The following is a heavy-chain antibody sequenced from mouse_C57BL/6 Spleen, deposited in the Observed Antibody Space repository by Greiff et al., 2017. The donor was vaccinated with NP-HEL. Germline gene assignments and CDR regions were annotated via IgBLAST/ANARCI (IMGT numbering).Heavy chain of an antibody. CDR2: ISYDGSN. D-gene: IGHD1-1*01. CDR1: GYSITSGYY. Sequence: DVQLQESGPGLVKPSQSLSLTCSVTGYSITSGYYWNWIRQFPGNKLEWMGYISYDGSNNYNPSLKNRISITRDTSKNQFFLKLNSVTTEDTATYYCAREGGRSFPWCAYWGQGTLVTVSA. V-gene: IGHV3-6*01. J-gene: IGHJ3*01. CDR3: AREGGRSFPWCAY.